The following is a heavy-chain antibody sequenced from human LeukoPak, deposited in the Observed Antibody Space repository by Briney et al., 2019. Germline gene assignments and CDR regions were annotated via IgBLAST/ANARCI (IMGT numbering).Heavy chain of an antibody. Sequence: GGSLRLSCVGSGFTFSAYWMGWVRQAPGQGLEYVSHMSNDGSYTVYADSVKGRFTISRENAKNTVYLQMNSLGAEDTAVYYCARDNWGSFDYWGQGVLITVSS. CDR1: GFTFSAYW. CDR2: MSNDGSYT. V-gene: IGHV3-74*01. D-gene: IGHD7-27*01. J-gene: IGHJ4*02. CDR3: ARDNWGSFDY.